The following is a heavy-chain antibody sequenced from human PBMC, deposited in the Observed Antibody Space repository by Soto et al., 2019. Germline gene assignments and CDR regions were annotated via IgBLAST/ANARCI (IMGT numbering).Heavy chain of an antibody. V-gene: IGHV3-23*01. J-gene: IGHJ6*03. D-gene: IGHD3-10*01. Sequence: EVQLLESGGGLVQPGGSLRLSCAATGFTFSSYGMSWVRQAPGRELEWVSGISGSGDSTYYADSVKGRFTISRDNSKNTLNRQMNSLRAEDTAVYFCARRAHHVLIYYYYYMDVWGKGTMVTVSS. CDR3: ARRAHHVLIYYYYYMDV. CDR1: GFTFSSYG. CDR2: ISGSGDST.